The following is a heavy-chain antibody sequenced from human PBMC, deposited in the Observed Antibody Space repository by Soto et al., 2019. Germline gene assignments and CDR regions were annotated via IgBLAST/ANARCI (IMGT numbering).Heavy chain of an antibody. Sequence: GSSVKVSCKASGYTFTGYYMHWVRQAPGQGLEWMGWINPNSGGTNYAQKFQGWVTMTRDTSISTAYMELSRLRSDDTAVYYCARDWGVVVATESLHAFEILGQGTMVIVSS. CDR2: INPNSGGT. CDR1: GYTFTGYY. V-gene: IGHV1-2*04. CDR3: ARDWGVVVATESLHAFEI. D-gene: IGHD2-15*01. J-gene: IGHJ3*02.